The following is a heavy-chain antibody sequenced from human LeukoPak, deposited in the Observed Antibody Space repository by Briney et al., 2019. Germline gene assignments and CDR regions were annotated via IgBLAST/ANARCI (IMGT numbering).Heavy chain of an antibody. CDR3: ARDRLRYFGAFDY. V-gene: IGHV1-69*06. D-gene: IGHD3-9*01. Sequence: GASVKVSCKASGGTFSSYAISWVRQAPGQGLEWMGGIIPIFGTANYAQKFQGRVTITADKSTSTAYMELSSLRSEDTAVYYCARDRLRYFGAFDYWGQGTLVTVSS. J-gene: IGHJ4*02. CDR2: IIPIFGTA. CDR1: GGTFSSYA.